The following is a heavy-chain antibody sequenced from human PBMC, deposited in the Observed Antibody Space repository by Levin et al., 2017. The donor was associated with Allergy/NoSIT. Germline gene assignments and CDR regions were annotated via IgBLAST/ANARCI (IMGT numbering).Heavy chain of an antibody. Sequence: LSLTCAASGFTFSDYYMSWIRQAPGKGLEWVSYISSSGSTIYYADSVKGRFTISRDNAKNSLYLQMNSLRAEDTAVYYCASLGWQQLVDDAFDIWGQGTMVTVSS. V-gene: IGHV3-11*01. D-gene: IGHD6-13*01. CDR2: ISSSGSTI. J-gene: IGHJ3*02. CDR1: GFTFSDYY. CDR3: ASLGWQQLVDDAFDI.